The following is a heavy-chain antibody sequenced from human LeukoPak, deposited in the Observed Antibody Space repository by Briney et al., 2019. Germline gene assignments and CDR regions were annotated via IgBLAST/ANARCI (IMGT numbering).Heavy chain of an antibody. CDR1: GGSISSSSYY. D-gene: IGHD1-26*01. CDR2: IYYSGST. J-gene: IGHJ4*02. CDR3: AREVGATTWFPH. V-gene: IGHV4-39*01. Sequence: SETLSLTCTVSGGSISSSSYYWGWIRQPPGKGLEWIGSIYYSGSTYYNPSLKSRVTISVDTSKNQFSLKLSSVTAADTAVYHCAREVGATTWFPHWGQGTLVTVSS.